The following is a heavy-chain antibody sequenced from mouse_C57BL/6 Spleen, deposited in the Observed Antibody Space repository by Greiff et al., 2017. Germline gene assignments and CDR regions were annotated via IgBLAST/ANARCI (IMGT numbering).Heavy chain of an antibody. CDR2: INPSNGGT. CDR3: ASDGYERGGFAY. J-gene: IGHJ3*01. V-gene: IGHV1-53*01. CDR1: GYTFTSYW. D-gene: IGHD2-2*01. Sequence: QVQLQQPGAELVRPGSSVTLSCKASGYTFTSYWMHWVKQRPIQGLEWIGNINPSNGGTNYNEKFKSKATLTVDKSSSTAYMQLSSLTSEDSAVYYCASDGYERGGFAYWGQGTLVTVSA.